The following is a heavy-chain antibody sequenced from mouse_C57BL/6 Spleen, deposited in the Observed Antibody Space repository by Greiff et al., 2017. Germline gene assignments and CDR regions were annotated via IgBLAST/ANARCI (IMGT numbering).Heavy chain of an antibody. CDR2: ISNLAYSI. J-gene: IGHJ1*03. V-gene: IGHV5-15*04. CDR3: ARQTGPDGYCEV. CDR1: GFTFSDYG. D-gene: IGHD4-1*01. Sequence: EVMLVESGGGLVQPGGSLKLSCAASGFTFSDYGMAWVRQAPRKGPEWVAFISNLAYSIYYADTVTGRFTISRENAKNTLYLEMSSLRSEDTAMYYCARQTGPDGYCEVWGTGTTVTVSS.